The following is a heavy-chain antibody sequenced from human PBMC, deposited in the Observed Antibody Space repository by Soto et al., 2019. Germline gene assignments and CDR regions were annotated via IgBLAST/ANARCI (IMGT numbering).Heavy chain of an antibody. D-gene: IGHD3-3*01. V-gene: IGHV1-18*04. CDR1: GYTFTSYG. CDR3: ARTPAKLRFLEWLTYYYGMDV. J-gene: IGHJ6*02. CDR2: ISAYNGNT. Sequence: ASVKVSWKASGYTFTSYGISWVRQAPGQGLEWMGWISAYNGNTNYAQKLQGRVTMTTDTSTSTAYMELRSLRSDDTAVYYCARTPAKLRFLEWLTYYYGMDVWGQGTTVTVSS.